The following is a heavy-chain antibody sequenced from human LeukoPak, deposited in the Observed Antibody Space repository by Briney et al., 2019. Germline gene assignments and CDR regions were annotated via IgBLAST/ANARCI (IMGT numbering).Heavy chain of an antibody. CDR3: AKESSGGWYFDY. CDR2: IPDSGGST. J-gene: IGHJ4*02. D-gene: IGHD6-19*01. V-gene: IGHV3-23*01. CDR1: GFTFSSNV. Sequence: GGSLRLSCVASGFTFSSNVMIWVRQAPGKGLEWVSSIPDSGGSTYYADSVKGRFTISRDNSKNSLYLQMNSLIAEDTAVYYCAKESSGGWYFDYWGQGTLVTVSS.